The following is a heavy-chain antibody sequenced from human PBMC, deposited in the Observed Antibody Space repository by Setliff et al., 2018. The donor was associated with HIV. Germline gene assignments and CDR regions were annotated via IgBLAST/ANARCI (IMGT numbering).Heavy chain of an antibody. J-gene: IGHJ3*02. Sequence: ASVKVSCKASGYTFTTYSIHWVRQAPGQSLEWMGWINGYNGNTNYAQNFQGRVTMTTDTTSSTAYMELRSLRSDDTAMYYCARIRAAALLNAFDIWGQGTMVTVSS. CDR2: INGYNGNT. CDR3: ARIRAAALLNAFDI. CDR1: GYTFTTYS. D-gene: IGHD2-15*01. V-gene: IGHV1-18*01.